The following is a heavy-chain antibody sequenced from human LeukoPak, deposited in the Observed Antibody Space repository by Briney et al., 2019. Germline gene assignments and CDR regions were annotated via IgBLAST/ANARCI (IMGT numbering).Heavy chain of an antibody. CDR2: INPNSGGT. CDR1: GYTFTGYY. Sequence: ASVKVSCKASGYTFTGYYMHWVRQAPGQGLEWMGWINPNSGGTNYAQKFQGRVTMTRDTSISTAYMELSRLRSDDTAVYYCARSGYDKYNAFDIWGQGTMVTVSS. D-gene: IGHD3-22*01. CDR3: ARSGYDKYNAFDI. J-gene: IGHJ3*02. V-gene: IGHV1-2*02.